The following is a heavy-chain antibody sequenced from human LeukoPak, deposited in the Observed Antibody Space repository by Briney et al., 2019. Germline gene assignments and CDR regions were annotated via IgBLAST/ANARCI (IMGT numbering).Heavy chain of an antibody. CDR1: GFTFSSYE. V-gene: IGHV3-48*03. Sequence: GGSLRLSCAASGFTFSSYEVNWVRQAPGKGLEWVSYISSSGSTIYYADSVKGRFTISRDNAKNSLYLQMNSLRAEDTAVYYCASLEYSSSFYWGQGTLVTVSS. CDR2: ISSSGSTI. J-gene: IGHJ4*02. CDR3: ASLEYSSSFY. D-gene: IGHD6-6*01.